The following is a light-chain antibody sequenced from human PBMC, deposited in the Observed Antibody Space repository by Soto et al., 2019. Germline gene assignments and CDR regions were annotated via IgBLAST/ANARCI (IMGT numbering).Light chain of an antibody. V-gene: IGKV3-20*01. Sequence: IVLPQSPGTLSFSPGERATLSCRASQSVNSRLAWYQHKPGQAPRLLISGVSSRATGIPDRFSGSGSATDFTLTISRLEPEDFALYYCQHYGRSPITFGQGTRLEIK. J-gene: IGKJ5*01. CDR2: GVS. CDR1: QSVNSR. CDR3: QHYGRSPIT.